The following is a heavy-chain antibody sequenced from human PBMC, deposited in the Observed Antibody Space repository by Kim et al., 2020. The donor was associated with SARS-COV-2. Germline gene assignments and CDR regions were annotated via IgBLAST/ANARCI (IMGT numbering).Heavy chain of an antibody. J-gene: IGHJ4*02. CDR3: ARVKEVLYCSGGSCDVGGAHYDY. CDR1: GYTFTSYG. Sequence: ASVKVSCKASGYTFTSYGISWVRQAPGQGLEWMGWISAYNGNTNYAQKLQGRVTMTTDTSTSTAYMELRSLRSDDTAVYYCARVKEVLYCSGGSCDVGGAHYDYWGQGTLVTVSS. V-gene: IGHV1-18*01. CDR2: ISAYNGNT. D-gene: IGHD2-15*01.